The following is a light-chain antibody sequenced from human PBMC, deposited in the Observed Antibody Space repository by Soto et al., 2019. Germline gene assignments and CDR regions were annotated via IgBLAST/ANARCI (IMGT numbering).Light chain of an antibody. CDR2: GAS. Sequence: EIVLTQSPGTLSLSPGERASISCRTSQCVTSNFLAWYQQRPGQSPRLLIYGASSRATGIADRFSGSGSGTDFTLTISRLEPEDFAVYYCQQYGSSPGTFGQGTKVDIK. CDR1: QCVTSNF. V-gene: IGKV3-20*01. J-gene: IGKJ1*01. CDR3: QQYGSSPGT.